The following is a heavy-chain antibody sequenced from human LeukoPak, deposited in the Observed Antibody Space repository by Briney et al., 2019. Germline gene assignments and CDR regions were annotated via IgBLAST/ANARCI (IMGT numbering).Heavy chain of an antibody. V-gene: IGHV3-23*01. D-gene: IGHD5-24*01. CDR1: GFTFSSYA. CDR2: ISGGVGST. J-gene: IGHJ4*02. Sequence: GGSLRLSCSASGFTFSSYAMHWVRQAPGKGLDWVATISGGVGSTYYSDSVKGRFSISRDNSENTLYLQMNSLGAEDTAVYYCAKQRRDGYNTNYYFDYWGQGTLATVSS. CDR3: AKQRRDGYNTNYYFDY.